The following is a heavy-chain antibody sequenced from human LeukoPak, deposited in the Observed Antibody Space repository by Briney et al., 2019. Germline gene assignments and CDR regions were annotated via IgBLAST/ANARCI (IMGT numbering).Heavy chain of an antibody. Sequence: PGRSLRLSCAASGFTFSSYSMHWVRQAPGKGLEWVAVIWYDGSNKYYADSVKGRFTISRDNSKNTLYLQMNSLRAEDTAVYYCAKDTGIAARQFDYWGQGTLVTVSS. CDR2: IWYDGSNK. CDR1: GFTFSSYS. J-gene: IGHJ4*02. D-gene: IGHD6-6*01. V-gene: IGHV3-33*06. CDR3: AKDTGIAARQFDY.